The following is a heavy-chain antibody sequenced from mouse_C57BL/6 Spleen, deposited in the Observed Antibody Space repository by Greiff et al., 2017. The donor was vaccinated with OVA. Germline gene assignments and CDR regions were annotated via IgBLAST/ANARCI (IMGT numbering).Heavy chain of an antibody. Sequence: VQVVESGPGRVAPSQSLSITCTGSGSSFTSYGVHWVRQPPGKGLEWLVVIWSDGRTAYNSALKTRLSISKENSKSQVFLKMNSLDTDDTAMYYCARRGQATAMDDWGKGIAVTVSS. J-gene: IGHJ4*01. D-gene: IGHD3-2*02. CDR2: IWSDGRT. V-gene: IGHV2-6*03. CDR3: ARRGQATAMDD. CDR1: GSSFTSYG.